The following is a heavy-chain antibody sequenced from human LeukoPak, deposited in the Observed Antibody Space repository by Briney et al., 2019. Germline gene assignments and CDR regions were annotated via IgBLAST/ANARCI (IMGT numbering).Heavy chain of an antibody. V-gene: IGHV1-69*13. J-gene: IGHJ5*01. CDR2: IIPIFGTA. Sequence: SVKVSCKASGGTFSSYAISWVRQAPGQGLEWMGGIIPIFGTANYAQKFQGRVTITADESTSTAYMELSSLRPEDTALYYCVKDKHRDGYTYGVYDSWGQGTLITVSS. CDR1: GGTFSSYA. CDR3: VKDKHRDGYTYGVYDS. D-gene: IGHD5-12*01.